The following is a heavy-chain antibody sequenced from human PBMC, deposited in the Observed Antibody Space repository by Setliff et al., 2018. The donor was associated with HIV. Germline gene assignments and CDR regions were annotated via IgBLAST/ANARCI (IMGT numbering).Heavy chain of an antibody. J-gene: IGHJ4*02. D-gene: IGHD3-10*01. CDR3: ARLSGGMVPNY. Sequence: KTSETLSLTCAVYGGSFSGFYWTFIRQSPGKGLEWIGEVTHSGTTTYDPSLKSRITISVDTSKNQFSLKLTSVTAADMGVYYCARLSGGMVPNYWGQGTLVTV. CDR1: GGSFSGFY. CDR2: VTHSGTT. V-gene: IGHV4-34*01.